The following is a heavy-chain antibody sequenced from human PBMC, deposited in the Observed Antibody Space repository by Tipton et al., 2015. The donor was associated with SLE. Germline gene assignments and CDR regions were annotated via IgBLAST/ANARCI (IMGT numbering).Heavy chain of an antibody. CDR3: ARFSFSGYGFDI. Sequence: QSGPEVKKPGASVKVSCKASGYTFTSYGINWVRQAPGQGLEWMGWISAYSGNTNYAQKLQGRVTMTTDTSTSTACMELRSLRYDDTAVYYCARFSFSGYGFDIWGQGTMVTVSS. J-gene: IGHJ3*02. V-gene: IGHV1-18*04. D-gene: IGHD3-22*01. CDR2: ISAYSGNT. CDR1: GYTFTSYG.